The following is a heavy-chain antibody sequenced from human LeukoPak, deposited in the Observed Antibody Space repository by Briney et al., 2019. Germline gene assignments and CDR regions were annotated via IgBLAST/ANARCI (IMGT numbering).Heavy chain of an antibody. D-gene: IGHD6-25*01. CDR2: IDTADGGT. CDR1: AITFSYYY. CDR3: ATVGSEGNWFDP. V-gene: IGHV1-69-2*01. Sequence: VKVSCKASAITFSYYYIHWLQQAPGKRPAWIGRIDTADGGTMYSLNFQGRVTISTDPSRDTVYMELNSLTSEDTGVYYCATVGSEGNWFDPWGQGTPVTVSS. J-gene: IGHJ5*02.